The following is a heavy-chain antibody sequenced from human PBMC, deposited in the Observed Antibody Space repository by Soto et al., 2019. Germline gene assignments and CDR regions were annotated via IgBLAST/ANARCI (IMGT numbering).Heavy chain of an antibody. CDR3: ANLPMTAPPDYYYYGMDV. Sequence: GGSLRLSCAASGFTFSSYAMSWVRQAPGKGLEWVSAISGSGGSTYYADSVKGRFTISRDNSKNTLYLQMNSLRAEDTAVYYCANLPMTAPPDYYYYGMDVWGQGTTVTVSS. CDR1: GFTFSSYA. D-gene: IGHD2-21*02. J-gene: IGHJ6*02. V-gene: IGHV3-23*01. CDR2: ISGSGGST.